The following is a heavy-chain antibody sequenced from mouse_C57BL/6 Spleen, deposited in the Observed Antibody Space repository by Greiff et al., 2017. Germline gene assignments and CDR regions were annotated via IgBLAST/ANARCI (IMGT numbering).Heavy chain of an antibody. Sequence: QVQLQQPGAELVKPGASVKLSCKASGYTFTSYWMHWVKQRPGQGLGWIGMIHPNSGSTNYNEKFKSKATLTVDKSSSTAYMQLSSLTSEDSAVYYCARDYGSLYYFDYWGQGTTLTVSS. CDR3: ARDYGSLYYFDY. D-gene: IGHD1-1*01. CDR1: GYTFTSYW. CDR2: IHPNSGST. J-gene: IGHJ2*01. V-gene: IGHV1-64*01.